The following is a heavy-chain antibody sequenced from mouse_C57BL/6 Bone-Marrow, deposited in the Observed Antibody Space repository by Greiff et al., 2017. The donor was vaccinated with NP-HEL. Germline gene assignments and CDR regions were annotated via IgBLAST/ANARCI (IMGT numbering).Heavy chain of an antibody. CDR2: ISSGGDYI. CDR3: TRSTMVTTGPAFFDY. Sequence: EVQVVESGEGLVKPGGSLKLSCAASGFTFSSYAMSWVRQTPEKRLEWVAYISSGGDYIYYADTVKGRFTISRDNARNTLYLQMSSLKSEDTAMYYCTRSTMVTTGPAFFDYWGQGTTLTVSS. D-gene: IGHD2-2*01. CDR1: GFTFSSYA. V-gene: IGHV5-9-1*02. J-gene: IGHJ2*01.